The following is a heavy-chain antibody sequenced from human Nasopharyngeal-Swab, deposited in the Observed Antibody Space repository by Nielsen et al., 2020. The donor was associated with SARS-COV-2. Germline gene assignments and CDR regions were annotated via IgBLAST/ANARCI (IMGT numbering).Heavy chain of an antibody. Sequence: GGSLRLSCAASGFTFSDYYMSWIRQAPGKGLEWVSYISSSGSTIYYADSVKGRFTISRDNSKNTLYLQMNSLRAEDTAVYYCAKSSSTPYGMDVWGQGTTVTVSS. J-gene: IGHJ6*02. CDR2: ISSSGSTI. V-gene: IGHV3-11*01. CDR1: GFTFSDYY. CDR3: AKSSSTPYGMDV.